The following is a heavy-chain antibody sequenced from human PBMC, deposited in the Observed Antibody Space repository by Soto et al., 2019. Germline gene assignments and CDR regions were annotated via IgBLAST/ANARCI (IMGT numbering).Heavy chain of an antibody. CDR3: ARDQLYYNDISGRPLNAFDV. Sequence: SGGSLRLSCAASGFTFRNYCMNWVRQAPGKGLEWVSYIGIGSSTKYYADSVKGRFTISRDNAKNSLYLQMNSLRAEDTAVYYCARDQLYYNDISGRPLNAFDVWGQGTMVTVSS. V-gene: IGHV3-48*01. J-gene: IGHJ3*01. CDR2: IGIGSSTK. D-gene: IGHD3-22*01. CDR1: GFTFRNYC.